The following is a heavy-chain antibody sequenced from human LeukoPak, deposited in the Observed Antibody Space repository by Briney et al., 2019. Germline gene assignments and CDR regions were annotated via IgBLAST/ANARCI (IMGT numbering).Heavy chain of an antibody. J-gene: IGHJ4*02. Sequence: PGGSLRLFCAASGFTFSDYYMSWLRQARGKGLEWVSYISSSGSTIYYADSVKGRFTISRDNAKNSLYLQMNSLRAEDTAVYYCARAAAAREYFDYWGQGTLVTVSS. CDR2: ISSSGSTI. CDR3: ARAAAAREYFDY. V-gene: IGHV3-11*01. CDR1: GFTFSDYY. D-gene: IGHD2-2*01.